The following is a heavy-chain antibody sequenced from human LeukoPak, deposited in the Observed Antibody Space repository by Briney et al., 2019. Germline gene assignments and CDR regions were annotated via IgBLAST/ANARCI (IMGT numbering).Heavy chain of an antibody. V-gene: IGHV4-59*08. CDR2: IYYSGST. Sequence: ETLSLTCTVSGGSISSYYWSWIRQPPGKGLEWIGYIYYSGSTNYNPSLKSRVTISVDASKNQFSLKLSSVTAADTAVYYCARNFGFSPYGMDVWGQGTTVTVSS. J-gene: IGHJ6*02. CDR3: ARNFGFSPYGMDV. CDR1: GGSISSYY. D-gene: IGHD3-3*01.